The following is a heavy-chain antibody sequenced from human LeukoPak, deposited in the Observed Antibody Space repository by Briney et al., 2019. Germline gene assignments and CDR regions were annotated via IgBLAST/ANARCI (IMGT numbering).Heavy chain of an antibody. D-gene: IGHD2-2*01. CDR1: GFTVSDNY. J-gene: IGHJ5*02. Sequence: PGGSLRLSCAASGFTVSDNYMSWVRQAPGKGLEWVSVMYSGGDTYYADSVKGRFTFSRHIPKNTLYLQTNGLRTEDTAMYYCARDAPQVPPAGVLASWGQGTLVTVSS. V-gene: IGHV3-53*01. CDR3: ARDAPQVPPAGVLAS. CDR2: MYSGGDT.